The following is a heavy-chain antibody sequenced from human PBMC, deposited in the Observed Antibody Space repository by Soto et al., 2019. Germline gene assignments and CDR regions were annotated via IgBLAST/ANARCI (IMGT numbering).Heavy chain of an antibody. V-gene: IGHV4-59*08. CDR1: GGSISSYY. Sequence: QVQLQESGPALVKPSETLSLTCTVSGGSISSYYWSWIRQPPGKGLEWIGYIYYSGRTNYNPSLKRRGTISVYTSKNQCPRKLSSVTAADTGVYYCARRYGGTLDCWGQGTLGTVSS. CDR3: ARRYGGTLDC. D-gene: IGHD4-17*01. CDR2: IYYSGRT. J-gene: IGHJ4*02.